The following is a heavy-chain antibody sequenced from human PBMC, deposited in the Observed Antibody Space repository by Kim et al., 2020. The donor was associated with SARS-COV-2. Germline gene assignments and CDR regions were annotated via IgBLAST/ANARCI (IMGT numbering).Heavy chain of an antibody. CDR1: GFTFSSYG. Sequence: GGSLRLSCAASGFTFSSYGMHWVRQAPGKGLEWVAVISYDGSNKYYADSVKGRFTISRDNSKNTLYLQMNSLRAEDTAVYYCARDSGEDSVVVPAAIDYWGQGTLVTVSS. D-gene: IGHD2-2*01. CDR3: ARDSGEDSVVVPAAIDY. CDR2: ISYDGSNK. J-gene: IGHJ4*02. V-gene: IGHV3-33*05.